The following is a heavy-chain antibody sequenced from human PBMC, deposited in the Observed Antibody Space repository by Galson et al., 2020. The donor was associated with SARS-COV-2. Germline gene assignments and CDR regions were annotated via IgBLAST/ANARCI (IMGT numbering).Heavy chain of an antibody. D-gene: IGHD7-27*01. J-gene: IGHJ4*02. Sequence: ALHGESMKFSCAASGFTSSRYWMHWVRQAPGKGLVWVSRIYSEGSSTSYADSVKGRFTVSGENAKNTLYLQMNSLRAEDTAVYYCARGDMGNDYFDYWGQGTLVTVSS. CDR2: IYSEGSST. CDR3: ARGDMGNDYFDY. V-gene: IGHV3-74*01. CDR1: GFTSSRYW.